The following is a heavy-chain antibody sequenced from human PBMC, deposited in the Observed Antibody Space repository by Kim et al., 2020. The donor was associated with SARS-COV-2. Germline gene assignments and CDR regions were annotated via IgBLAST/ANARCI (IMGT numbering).Heavy chain of an antibody. Sequence: YSPSFQGQVPISADKSISTAYLQWSSLKASDTAMYYCARLGGVRSSYLDYWGQGTLVTVSS. CDR3: ARLGGVRSSYLDY. D-gene: IGHD2-8*02. J-gene: IGHJ4*02. V-gene: IGHV5-51*01.